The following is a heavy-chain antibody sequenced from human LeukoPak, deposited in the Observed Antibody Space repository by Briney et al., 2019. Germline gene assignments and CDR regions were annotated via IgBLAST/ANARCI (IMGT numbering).Heavy chain of an antibody. Sequence: ASVKVSCKASGGTFSSYAISWVRQAPGQGLEWMGGIIPIFGTANYAQKFQGRVTMTRNTSISTAYMELSSLRADDTAVYYCATKIIVGPKVFFDNWGQGTPVTVSS. CDR2: IIPIFGTA. V-gene: IGHV1-69*05. CDR3: ATKIIVGPKVFFDN. D-gene: IGHD1-26*01. CDR1: GGTFSSYA. J-gene: IGHJ4*02.